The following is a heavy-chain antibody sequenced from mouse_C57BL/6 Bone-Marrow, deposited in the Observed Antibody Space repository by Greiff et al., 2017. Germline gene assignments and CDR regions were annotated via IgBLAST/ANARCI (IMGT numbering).Heavy chain of an antibody. Sequence: VLLVASGGGLVQPGGSLQLSCAASGFTFSDYYLYWVRQNPATRLEWVAYISTGGGSTYYPDTVKGRFTISRDNAKNTLYLQMSRLKSEDTAMYYCARPFAYWGQGTLVTVSA. CDR3: ARPFAY. V-gene: IGHV5-12*01. J-gene: IGHJ3*01. CDR1: GFTFSDYY. CDR2: ISTGGGST.